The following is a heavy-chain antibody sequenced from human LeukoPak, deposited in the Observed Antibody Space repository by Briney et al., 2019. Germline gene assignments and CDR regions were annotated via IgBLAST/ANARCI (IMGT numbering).Heavy chain of an antibody. D-gene: IGHD1-1*01. CDR3: AKAETMTQRGYFDY. CDR2: IFNGGST. CDR1: GFTFSSYG. V-gene: IGHV3-NL1*01. J-gene: IGHJ4*02. Sequence: GGSLRLSCAASGFTFSSYGMHWVRQAPGKGLEWVSVIFNGGSTYYADSVKGRFTISRDNSKNTLSLQMSSLRAEDTAVYYCAKAETMTQRGYFDYWGQGTLVTVSS.